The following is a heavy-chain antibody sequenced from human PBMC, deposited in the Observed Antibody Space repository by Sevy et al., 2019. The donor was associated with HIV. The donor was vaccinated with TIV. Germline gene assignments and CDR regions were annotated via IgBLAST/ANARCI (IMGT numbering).Heavy chain of an antibody. CDR2: INPSGGST. Sequence: ASVKVSCKASGYTFTSYYIHWVRQALGQGLEWMGIINPSGGSTSYPQKFQGRLTMTRDTSTSTVYMELSSLRSEDTAVYYCAREGGSGSYYNYWGQGTLVTVSS. J-gene: IGHJ4*02. D-gene: IGHD1-26*01. V-gene: IGHV1-46*01. CDR3: AREGGSGSYYNY. CDR1: GYTFTSYY.